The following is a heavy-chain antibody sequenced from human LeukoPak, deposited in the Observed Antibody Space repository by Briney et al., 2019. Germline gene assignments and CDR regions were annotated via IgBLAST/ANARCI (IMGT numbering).Heavy chain of an antibody. D-gene: IGHD3-22*01. CDR2: ISGSGGST. V-gene: IGHV3-23*01. J-gene: IGHJ4*02. CDR1: GFTFSSYA. Sequence: GGSLRLSCAAPGFTFSSYAMSWVRQAPGKGLEWVSAISGSGGSTYYADSVKGRFTISRDNSKNTLYLQMNSLRAEDTAVYYCAKDREYYYDSSGYLFDYWGQGTLVTVSS. CDR3: AKDREYYYDSSGYLFDY.